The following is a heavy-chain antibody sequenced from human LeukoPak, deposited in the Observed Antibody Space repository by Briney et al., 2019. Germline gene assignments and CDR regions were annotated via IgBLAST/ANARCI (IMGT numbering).Heavy chain of an antibody. CDR3: ATGPYYYDSSGSFFDY. D-gene: IGHD3-22*01. CDR1: GGSISSYY. J-gene: IGHJ4*02. V-gene: IGHV4-59*01. CDR2: IYYSGST. Sequence: LETLSLTCTVSGGSISSYYWSWIRQPPGKGLEWIGYIYYSGSTNYNPSLKSRVTISVDTSKNQFSLKLSSVTAADTAVYYCATGPYYYDSSGSFFDYWGQGTLVTVSS.